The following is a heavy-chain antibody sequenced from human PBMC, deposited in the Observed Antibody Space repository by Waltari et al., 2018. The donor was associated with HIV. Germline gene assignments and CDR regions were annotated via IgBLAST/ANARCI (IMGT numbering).Heavy chain of an antibody. D-gene: IGHD3-22*01. V-gene: IGHV4-39*07. CDR1: GGSITSSRYY. CDR2: VYYSGTT. J-gene: IGHJ6*02. Sequence: QLQESGPGLVKPSETLSLTCPVSGGSITSSRYYWGWIRQSPGKGLEWIGSVYYSGTTYYNPSLKSRVTISVDTSKNQFSLKLTSMTAADTAVYYCARDLMDSSGYYSSLVYYGVDVWGQGITVTVSS. CDR3: ARDLMDSSGYYSSLVYYGVDV.